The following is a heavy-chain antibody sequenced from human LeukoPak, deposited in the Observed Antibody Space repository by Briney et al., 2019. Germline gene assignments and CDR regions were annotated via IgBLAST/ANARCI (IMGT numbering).Heavy chain of an antibody. D-gene: IGHD5-18*01. CDR2: ISGSGGST. CDR3: AKDAQRGYSYGWYFDY. J-gene: IGHJ4*02. CDR1: GFTFSSYG. Sequence: GGSLRLSCAAAGFTFSSYGMSWVRQAPGKGLEWVSAISGSGGSTYYADSVKGRFTISRDNSKNTLYLQMNSLRAEDTAVYYCAKDAQRGYSYGWYFDYWGQGTLVTVSS. V-gene: IGHV3-23*01.